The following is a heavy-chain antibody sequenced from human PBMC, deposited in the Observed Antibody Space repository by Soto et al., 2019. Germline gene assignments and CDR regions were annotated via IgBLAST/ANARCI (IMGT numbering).Heavy chain of an antibody. D-gene: IGHD4-17*01. Sequence: QITLKESGPTLVKPTQTLTLTCTFSGFSLSNSGVGVGWIRQPPGKALEWLALIYWDDAKRYSPSLKSRLTITKDPSKNQVVLTRTNMDPVDTATYCCAHMRSSRYGDYVLDYWGQRTLVTVSS. CDR2: IYWDDAK. V-gene: IGHV2-5*02. J-gene: IGHJ4*02. CDR1: GFSLSNSGVG. CDR3: AHMRSSRYGDYVLDY.